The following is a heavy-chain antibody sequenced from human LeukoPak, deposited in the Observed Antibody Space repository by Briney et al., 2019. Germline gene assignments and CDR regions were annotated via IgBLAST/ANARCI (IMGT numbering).Heavy chain of an antibody. CDR1: GGSISSGSYY. V-gene: IGHV4-61*02. Sequence: SQTLSLTCTVSGGSISSGSYYWSWIRQPAGKGLEWIGRIYSSGSTIYNPSLKSRVTISVDTSKNQFSLKLSSVTAADTAVYYCARMPGNYYYDSSGYFMGIDYWGQGTLVTVSS. CDR2: IYSSGST. D-gene: IGHD3-22*01. CDR3: ARMPGNYYYDSSGYFMGIDY. J-gene: IGHJ4*02.